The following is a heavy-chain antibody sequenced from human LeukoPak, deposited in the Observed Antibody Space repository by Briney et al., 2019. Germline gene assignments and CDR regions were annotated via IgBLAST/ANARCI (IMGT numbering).Heavy chain of an antibody. D-gene: IGHD3-10*01. Sequence: ASVKVSCTASGYTFTGYYMHWVRQAPGQGLEWMGWINPNSGGTNYAQKFQGRVTMTRDTSISTAYMELSRLRSDDTAVYYCARGIWFGELLYGDNWFDPRGQGTLVTVSS. J-gene: IGHJ5*02. CDR2: INPNSGGT. CDR1: GYTFTGYY. CDR3: ARGIWFGELLYGDNWFDP. V-gene: IGHV1-2*02.